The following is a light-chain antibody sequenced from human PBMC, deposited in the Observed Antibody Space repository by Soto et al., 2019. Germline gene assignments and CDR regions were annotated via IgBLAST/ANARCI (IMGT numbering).Light chain of an antibody. CDR3: HLYVNTREYT. CDR1: QSVSSSY. CDR2: GAS. Sequence: EIVLTQSPGTLSLSPGERATLSCRASQSVSSSYLAWYQQKPGQAPRLLIYGASSRATGIPDRFSGSGSGTDFTLTISRLEPEDFAVYYCHLYVNTREYTFGQGTKVDIK. V-gene: IGKV3-20*01. J-gene: IGKJ2*01.